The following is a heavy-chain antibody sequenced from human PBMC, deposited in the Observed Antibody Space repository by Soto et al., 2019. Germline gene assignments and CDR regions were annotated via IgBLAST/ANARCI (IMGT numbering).Heavy chain of an antibody. D-gene: IGHD2-15*01. J-gene: IGHJ6*02. V-gene: IGHV5-51*01. CDR1: GYSFTSYW. Sequence: GESLKISCTGSGYSFTSYWIGWVRQMPGKGLEWMGIIYPGDSDTRYSPSFQGQVTISADKSISTAYLQWSSLKASDTAMYYCARYCSGGSCPPYYYYGMDVWGQGTTVTVSS. CDR3: ARYCSGGSCPPYYYYGMDV. CDR2: IYPGDSDT.